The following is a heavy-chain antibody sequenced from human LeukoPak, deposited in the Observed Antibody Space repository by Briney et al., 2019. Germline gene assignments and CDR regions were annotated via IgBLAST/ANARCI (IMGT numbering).Heavy chain of an antibody. D-gene: IGHD2-15*01. CDR1: GFTFSSYA. V-gene: IGHV3-30*04. CDR3: AKVCVRSGGSCY. Sequence: PGGSLRLSCAASGFTFSSYAMHWVRQAPGKGLEWVAVISYDGSNKYYADSVKGRFTISRDNSKNTLYLQMNSLRAEDTAVYYCAKVCVRSGGSCYWGQGTLVTVSS. J-gene: IGHJ4*02. CDR2: ISYDGSNK.